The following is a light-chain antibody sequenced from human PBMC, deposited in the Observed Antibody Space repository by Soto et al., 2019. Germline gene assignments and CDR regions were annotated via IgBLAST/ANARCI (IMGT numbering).Light chain of an antibody. J-gene: IGKJ1*01. CDR1: QSISSY. Sequence: DIQMTQSPSSLPTSVGDRVTITCRASQSISSYLNWYQQKPGKAPKLLIYATFTLQTGVSSTFIGRGSGTDFTLTINSLQPEDFATYYCQQSSSSPWTFGQGTKVDIK. V-gene: IGKV1-39*01. CDR3: QQSSSSPWT. CDR2: ATF.